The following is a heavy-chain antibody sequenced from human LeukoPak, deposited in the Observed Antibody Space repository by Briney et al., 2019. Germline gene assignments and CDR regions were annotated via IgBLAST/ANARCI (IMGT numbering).Heavy chain of an antibody. D-gene: IGHD6-6*01. J-gene: IGHJ3*02. CDR1: KRTFSSYA. V-gene: IGHV1-69*13. CDR3: ARVTHSSWYYYNWVEYSSSSGLGAFDI. Sequence: SVKVSCEASKRTFSSYAISCVRQDPGQGLEWMGGIIPMFATANNVQKFQGRVTITADESTSTAYMELSSLRSDDTAVYYCARVTHSSWYYYNWVEYSSSSGLGAFDIWGQGTMVTVSS. CDR2: IIPMFATA.